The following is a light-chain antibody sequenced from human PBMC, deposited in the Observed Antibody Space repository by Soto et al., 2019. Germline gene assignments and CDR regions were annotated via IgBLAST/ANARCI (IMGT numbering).Light chain of an antibody. J-gene: IGKJ4*01. Sequence: ELVLTQSPGTLSFSPGEIATLSCRASQSVSSSYLAWYQQKPGQAPRLLIYGASSRATGIPDRFSGSGSGTDFTLTISRLEPEDFAVYYCQQYGSSPTCGGGTKGDIK. V-gene: IGKV3-20*01. CDR3: QQYGSSPT. CDR1: QSVSSSY. CDR2: GAS.